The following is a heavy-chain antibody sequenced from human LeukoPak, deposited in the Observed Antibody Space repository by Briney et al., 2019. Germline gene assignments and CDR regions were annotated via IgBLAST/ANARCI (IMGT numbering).Heavy chain of an antibody. CDR2: IYTSRST. CDR3: ARATVTTALLDY. V-gene: IGHV4-61*02. D-gene: IGHD4-17*01. J-gene: IGHJ4*02. CDR1: GGSISSGSYY. Sequence: SQTLSLTCTVSGGSISSGSYYWSWIRQPAGKGLEWIGRIYTSRSTNYNPSLKSRVTISVDTSKNQFSLKLSSVTAADTAVYYCARATVTTALLDYWGQGTLVTVSS.